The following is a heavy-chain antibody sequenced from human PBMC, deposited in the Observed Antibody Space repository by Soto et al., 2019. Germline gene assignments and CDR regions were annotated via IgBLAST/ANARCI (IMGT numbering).Heavy chain of an antibody. D-gene: IGHD1-26*01. CDR3: ARGGSRNWYGDL. Sequence: EVQLVESGGGLVQPGGSLRLSCAASGFTFSSYWMHWVRQAPGKGLVWVSRINSDGSSTSYADSVKGRFTISRDNAKNTLYRQMNSLRAEDTAVYYCARGGSRNWYGDLWGSGTLVTVSS. CDR2: INSDGSST. CDR1: GFTFSSYW. J-gene: IGHJ2*01. V-gene: IGHV3-74*01.